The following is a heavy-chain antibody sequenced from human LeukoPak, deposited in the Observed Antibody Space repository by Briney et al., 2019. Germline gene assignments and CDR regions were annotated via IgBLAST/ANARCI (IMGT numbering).Heavy chain of an antibody. Sequence: ASVKVSCKASGYTFTGYYMHWVRQAPGQGLEWMGRINPNSGGTNYAQKFQGRVTMTRDTSISTAYMELSRLRSDDTAVYYCARDRRLIRYFVWLGFDYWGQGTLVTVSS. CDR1: GYTFTGYY. D-gene: IGHD3-9*01. J-gene: IGHJ4*02. CDR3: ARDRRLIRYFVWLGFDY. CDR2: INPNSGGT. V-gene: IGHV1-2*06.